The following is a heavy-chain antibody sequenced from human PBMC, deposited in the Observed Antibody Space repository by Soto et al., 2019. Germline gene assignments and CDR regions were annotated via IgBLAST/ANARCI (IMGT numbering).Heavy chain of an antibody. CDR3: ARRGYDYGDYWFDP. CDR2: IYYSGST. CDR1: GGSISSSSYY. D-gene: IGHD4-17*01. Sequence: QLQLQESGPGLVKPSETLSLTCTVSGGSISSSSYYWGWIRQPPGKGLEWIGTIYYSGSTYYNPSLKSRVTISVDTSKNQFSLKLSSVTAADTAVYYCARRGYDYGDYWFDPWGQGTLVTVSS. V-gene: IGHV4-39*01. J-gene: IGHJ5*02.